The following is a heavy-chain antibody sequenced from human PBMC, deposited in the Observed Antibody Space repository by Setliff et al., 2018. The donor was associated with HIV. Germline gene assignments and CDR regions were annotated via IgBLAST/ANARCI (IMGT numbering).Heavy chain of an antibody. CDR2: IKSKSYGETT. D-gene: IGHD2-8*01. Sequence: GGSLRLSCTVTGLTFSDYGISWVRQAPGKGLEWVGFIKSKSYGETTEYAASLKGRFVISRDDSISIAYLQMNSLKNEDTAVYYCARVEMVYVFPYYYYYYMDVWGKGTTVTVTS. CDR1: GLTFSDYG. V-gene: IGHV3-49*04. CDR3: ARVEMVYVFPYYYYYYMDV. J-gene: IGHJ6*03.